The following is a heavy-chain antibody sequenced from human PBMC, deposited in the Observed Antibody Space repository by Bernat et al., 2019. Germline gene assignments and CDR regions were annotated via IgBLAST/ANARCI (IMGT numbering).Heavy chain of an antibody. CDR3: AKERDSSNWYGGGFDY. CDR1: GFTFSSYG. Sequence: QMLLVESGGVVVQPGRSLRLSCAASGFTFSSYGMHWVRQAPGKGLEWVAVISNDGRNKYYADSVKDRLTISRDNSQNTLYLQMNSLRVEDTAVYYCAKERDSSNWYGGGFDYWGQGTLVTVSS. CDR2: ISNDGRNK. D-gene: IGHD6-13*01. J-gene: IGHJ4*02. V-gene: IGHV3-30*18.